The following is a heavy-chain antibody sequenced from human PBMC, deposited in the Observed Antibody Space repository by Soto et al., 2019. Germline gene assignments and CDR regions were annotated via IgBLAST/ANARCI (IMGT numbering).Heavy chain of an antibody. D-gene: IGHD1-1*01. Sequence: PGGSLRLSCAASGFTFRLYAMTWVRQAPGKGLEWVSAISGTGGSTFYADSVQGRFTISRDNSKNTLYLQMNSLRVEDTALYYCAKDLYHWNVVGPDSWGQGGLVTVSS. V-gene: IGHV3-23*01. J-gene: IGHJ4*02. CDR3: AKDLYHWNVVGPDS. CDR1: GFTFRLYA. CDR2: ISGTGGST.